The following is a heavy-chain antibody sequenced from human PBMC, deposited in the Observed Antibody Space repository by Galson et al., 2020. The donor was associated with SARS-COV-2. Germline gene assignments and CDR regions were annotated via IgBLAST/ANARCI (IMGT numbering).Heavy chain of an antibody. Sequence: GESLKISCAASGITITRSYMSWVRQAPGKGLEWVSVIYSGGSTKYADSVKGRFTISSDNSKNMLYLQMNSLRAEDTAVYYCVRDGPQGNFWGQGTLVTVSS. J-gene: IGHJ4*02. CDR2: IYSGGST. V-gene: IGHV3-66*01. CDR1: GITITRSY. CDR3: VRDGPQGNF.